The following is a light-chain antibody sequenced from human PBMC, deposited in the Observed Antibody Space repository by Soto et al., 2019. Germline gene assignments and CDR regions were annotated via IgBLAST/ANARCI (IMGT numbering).Light chain of an antibody. J-gene: IGLJ2*01. V-gene: IGLV3-21*04. CDR1: NIGSKS. CDR3: QVWDSSSDHP. CDR2: YDS. Sequence: SYELTQPPSVSVAPGKTARITCGGNNIGSKSVHWYQQKPGQAPVLVIYYDSDRPSGIPERFSGSNSGNTATRTISRVEAGDEADYYCQVWDSSSDHPFGGGTKLTVL.